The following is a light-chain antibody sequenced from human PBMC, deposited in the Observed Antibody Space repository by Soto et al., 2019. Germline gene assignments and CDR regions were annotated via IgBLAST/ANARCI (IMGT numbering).Light chain of an antibody. V-gene: IGKV1-5*03. CDR2: KAS. Sequence: DIQMTQSPSTLSASVGDRVTITCRASQSINSCLAWYQQKPGKAPKLLIYKASSLESGVPSRFSGSESGTEFTLTISSLQPDDFATYYCQQYLASPWTFGRGTKVEV. CDR3: QQYLASPWT. CDR1: QSINSC. J-gene: IGKJ1*01.